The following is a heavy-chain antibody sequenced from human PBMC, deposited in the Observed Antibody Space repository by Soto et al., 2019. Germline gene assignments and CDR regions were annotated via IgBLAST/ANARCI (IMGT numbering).Heavy chain of an antibody. V-gene: IGHV2-5*02. Sequence: QITLKESGPTLVKPTQTLTLTCTFAGFSLSSTRMAVGWISQPPGKALEWLALIYWDDDKRYSPFLKSRLTITKDPSKNQVGLTLSNMDPVDTARYYCAHIVVAGLGYYFAYWGQGTLVTVSS. CDR3: AHIVVAGLGYYFAY. D-gene: IGHD6-19*01. CDR2: IYWDDDK. J-gene: IGHJ4*02. CDR1: GFSLSSTRMA.